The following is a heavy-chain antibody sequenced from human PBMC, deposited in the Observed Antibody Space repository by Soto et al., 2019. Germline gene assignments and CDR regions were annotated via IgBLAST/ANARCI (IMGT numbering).Heavy chain of an antibody. CDR3: AREYLAVRRLGARYGMEV. CDR1: GYTFTSYY. CDR2: INPSCGST. Sequence: ASVKVSCKAPGYTFTSYYMHWVRQAPVQGLEWMGIINPSCGSTSYAQKFQGRVTMTRDTSTSTVYMELSSLRSEDTALYYCAREYLAVRRLGARYGMEVWGQGTTVTASS. J-gene: IGHJ6*02. V-gene: IGHV1-46*01. D-gene: IGHD2-2*01.